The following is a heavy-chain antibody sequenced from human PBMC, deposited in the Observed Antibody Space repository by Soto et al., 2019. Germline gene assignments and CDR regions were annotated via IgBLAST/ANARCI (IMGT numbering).Heavy chain of an antibody. V-gene: IGHV4-61*01. Sequence: QVQLQESGPGLVKPSETLSLTCTVSGTSVSSNSNHWSWVRQPPGKGLEWIGYIDYDGTTNYNPSLKNRVTISLDTSKNQFSLKVTSVTAVDTAVYYCARRVGATPPRAWGQGTLVTVSS. CDR3: ARRVGATPPRA. J-gene: IGHJ5*02. D-gene: IGHD1-26*01. CDR1: GTSVSSNSNH. CDR2: IDYDGTT.